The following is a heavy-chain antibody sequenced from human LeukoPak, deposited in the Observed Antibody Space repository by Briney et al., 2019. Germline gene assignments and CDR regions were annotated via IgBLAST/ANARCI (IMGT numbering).Heavy chain of an antibody. J-gene: IGHJ4*02. CDR3: ARRSRDGYNRFDY. CDR1: GYTFTSYY. CDR2: INPSGGST. D-gene: IGHD5-24*01. Sequence: ASVKVSCEASGYTFTSYYVQWVRQVPGQGPEWMGQINPSGGSTSYAQNFQGRVTMTRDTSTSTVYMELSSLRSEDTAVYYCARRSRDGYNRFDYWGQGTLVTVSS. V-gene: IGHV1-46*01.